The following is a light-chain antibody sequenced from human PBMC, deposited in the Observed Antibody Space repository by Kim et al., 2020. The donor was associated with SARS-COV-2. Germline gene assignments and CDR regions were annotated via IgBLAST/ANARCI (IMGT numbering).Light chain of an antibody. CDR3: SSFAGGGNYV. J-gene: IGLJ1*01. CDR2: EVS. Sequence: QSVTISSTGTNSDVGGYNHVTWYQQHPGKAPRLMIYEVSKRPSGVPDRFSGSKSGNTASLTVSGLQVEDEADYYCSSFAGGGNYVFGSGTKVTVL. V-gene: IGLV2-8*01. CDR1: NSDVGGYNH.